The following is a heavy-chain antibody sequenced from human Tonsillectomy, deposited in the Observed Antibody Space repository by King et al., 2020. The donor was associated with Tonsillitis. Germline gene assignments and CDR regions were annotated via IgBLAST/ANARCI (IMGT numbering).Heavy chain of an antibody. CDR3: AKTPGSYDYSFDK. CDR2: ISRSSEFI. Sequence: QLVQSGGGLVKPGGSLRLSCAASGFTFSSYTMNWVRQAPGKGLEWVSSISRSSEFIYYADSLKGRFTISRDNAKNSLYLQMNSLRAEDTAVYFCAKTPGSYDYSFDKWGQGTLVTVSS. V-gene: IGHV3-21*01. D-gene: IGHD3-10*01. J-gene: IGHJ4*02. CDR1: GFTFSSYT.